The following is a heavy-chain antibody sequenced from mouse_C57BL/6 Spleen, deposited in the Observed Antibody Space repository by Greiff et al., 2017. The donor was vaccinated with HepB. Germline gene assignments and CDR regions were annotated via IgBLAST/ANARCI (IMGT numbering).Heavy chain of an antibody. CDR3: ARCYSNYDGFAY. CDR1: GYTFTSYG. Sequence: VQLKESGAELVRPGSSVKMSCKTSGYTFTSYGINWVKQRPGQGLEWIGYIYIGTGYTEYNEKFKGKATLTSDTSSSTAYMQLSSLTSEDSAIYFCARCYSNYDGFAYWGQGTLVTVSA. D-gene: IGHD2-5*01. V-gene: IGHV1-58*01. J-gene: IGHJ3*01. CDR2: IYIGTGYT.